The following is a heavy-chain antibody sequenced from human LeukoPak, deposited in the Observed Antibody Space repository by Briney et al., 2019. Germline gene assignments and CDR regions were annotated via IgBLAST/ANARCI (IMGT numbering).Heavy chain of an antibody. CDR1: EFSVGSNY. J-gene: IGHJ1*01. CDR2: IYSGGST. Sequence: GGSLRLSCAASEFSVGSNYMTWVRQAPGKGLEWVSLIYSGGSTYYADSVKGRFTISRDNSKNTLYLQMNSLRAEDTAVYYCAKVSRPLGYFQHWGQGTLVTVSS. D-gene: IGHD7-27*01. V-gene: IGHV3-66*01. CDR3: AKVSRPLGYFQH.